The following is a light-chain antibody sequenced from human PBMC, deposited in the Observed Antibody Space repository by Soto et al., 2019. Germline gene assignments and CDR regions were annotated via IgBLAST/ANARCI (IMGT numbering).Light chain of an antibody. CDR2: GAS. CDR3: QRLDNYPLT. V-gene: IGKV1-9*01. Sequence: DIQLTQSPSFLSAAVGDRVTITCRASQGISSYLAWYQQKSGKAPKPLIYGASTLQSGVPSRFSGSVSGTEFTLTISSLQPEDFSTYYCQRLDNYPLTFGQGTRLEIK. J-gene: IGKJ5*01. CDR1: QGISSY.